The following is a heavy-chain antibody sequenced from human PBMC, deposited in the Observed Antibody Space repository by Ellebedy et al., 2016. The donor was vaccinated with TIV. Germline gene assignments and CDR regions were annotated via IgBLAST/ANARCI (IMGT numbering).Heavy chain of an antibody. J-gene: IGHJ6*02. D-gene: IGHD1-1*01. Sequence: GGSLRLSCAASGFTVSSIYMSWVRQAPGKGLEWVSLIYSGGSTYYADSVKGRFTISRDNSKNTLYLQMNSLRAEDTAVYYCARDRTTGTFSLYYYYGMDVWGQGTTVTVSS. CDR3: ARDRTTGTFSLYYYYGMDV. V-gene: IGHV3-66*01. CDR2: IYSGGST. CDR1: GFTVSSIY.